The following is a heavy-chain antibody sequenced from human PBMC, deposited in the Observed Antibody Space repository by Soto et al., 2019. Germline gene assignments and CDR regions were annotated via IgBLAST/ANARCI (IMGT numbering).Heavy chain of an antibody. V-gene: IGHV6-1*01. CDR1: GDSVSSPSAT. D-gene: IGHD1-1*01. CDR2: TRYTSKWSY. Sequence: PSQTLSLPRAVSGDSVSSPSATWEWIRQSPSRGLEWLGRTRYTSKWSYEYALSVKGRITISPDTSKNHFSLQLDSVTPEDTAGYYCLRVDWNDAGSWGQGTLVTVSS. CDR3: LRVDWNDAGS. J-gene: IGHJ5*02.